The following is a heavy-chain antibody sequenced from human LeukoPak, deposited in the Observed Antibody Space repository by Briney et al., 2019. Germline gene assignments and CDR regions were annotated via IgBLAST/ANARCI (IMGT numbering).Heavy chain of an antibody. CDR1: GGSISSGSHH. D-gene: IGHD6-6*01. V-gene: IGHV4-31*03. CDR2: IYYTGIT. CDR3: ARGEGIAARPYYFDY. J-gene: IGHJ4*02. Sequence: SETLSLTCTVSGGSISSGSHHYNWIRQHPGKGLEWIGYIYYTGITSYNPSLKSRVTMSVDTSMNQVSLKVTSLTAADTAVYYCARGEGIAARPYYFDYWGQGTLVTVSS.